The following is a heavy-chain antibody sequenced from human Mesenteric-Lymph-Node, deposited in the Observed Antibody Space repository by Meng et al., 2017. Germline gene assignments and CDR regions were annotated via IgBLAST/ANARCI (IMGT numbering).Heavy chain of an antibody. CDR3: ARGRSYCSGGSCSSEYYFDY. CDR1: GYTFTGYF. J-gene: IGHJ4*02. V-gene: IGHV1-2*06. Sequence: QLQFAQSGSAGKKPGAPVKFSCKASGYTFTGYFMFWVRLAPGQGLVWMGRLNPDSGGTNYAQKFQGRVTMTRDTSINTAYMELSSLRSDDAALYFCARGRSYCSGGSCSSEYYFDYWGQGTLVTVSS. D-gene: IGHD2-15*01. CDR2: LNPDSGGT.